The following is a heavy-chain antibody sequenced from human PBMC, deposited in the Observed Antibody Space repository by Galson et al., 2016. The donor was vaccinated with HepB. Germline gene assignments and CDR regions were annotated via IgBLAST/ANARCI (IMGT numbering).Heavy chain of an antibody. CDR2: INADGSEK. V-gene: IGHV3-7*01. J-gene: IGHJ4*02. CDR1: GFTFNIYG. Sequence: SLRLSCAASGFTFNIYGMQWVRQAPGKGLEWVANINADGSEKYYVDSVKGRFTISRDNAKNSLYLQMNSLRADDTAVYYCARDRLSVVREDYWGQGTLVTVSS. D-gene: IGHD1-26*01. CDR3: ARDRLSVVREDY.